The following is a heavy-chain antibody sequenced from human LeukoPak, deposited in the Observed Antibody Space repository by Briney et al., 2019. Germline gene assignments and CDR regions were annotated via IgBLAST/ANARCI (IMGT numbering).Heavy chain of an antibody. Sequence: GGSLRLSCAASGFTFSDHYMDWVRQAPGKGLEWVGRARDRAHSYTTEYAASVKGRFTVSRDDSKNSLYLQMNSLKTEDTAVYYCARGTVLVRATRFFEYWGQGTLVTVSS. V-gene: IGHV3-72*01. J-gene: IGHJ4*02. CDR1: GFTFSDHY. CDR2: ARDRAHSYTT. CDR3: ARGTVLVRATRFFEY. D-gene: IGHD1-26*01.